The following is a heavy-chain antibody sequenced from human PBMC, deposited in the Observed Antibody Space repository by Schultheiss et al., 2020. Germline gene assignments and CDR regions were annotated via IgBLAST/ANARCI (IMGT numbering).Heavy chain of an antibody. CDR1: GFTFSSYS. D-gene: IGHD4-17*01. J-gene: IGHJ1*01. V-gene: IGHV3-48*04. CDR2: ISSSSSTI. CDR3: ARDHDYGDFPEYFQH. Sequence: GGSLRLSCAASGFTFSSYSMNWVRQAPGKGLEWVSYISSSSSTIYYADSVKGRFTISRDNAKNSLYLQMNSLRAEDTAVYYCARDHDYGDFPEYFQHWGQGTLVTVSS.